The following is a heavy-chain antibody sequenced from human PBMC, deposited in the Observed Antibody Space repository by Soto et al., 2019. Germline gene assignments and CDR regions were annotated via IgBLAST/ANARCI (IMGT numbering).Heavy chain of an antibody. V-gene: IGHV3-30*18. CDR2: ISYDGRNK. J-gene: IGHJ4*02. CDR1: GYNFRSDG. CDR3: AKDRRVYCSGGSCYSRSYFDN. D-gene: IGHD2-15*01. Sequence: QVQLVESGGGVVQPGRSLRLSCAACGYNFRSDGIHWVRQAPGKGLEWVAVISYDGRNKYYADSVKGRFTISRDNSKNTLYLQMNSLRAEDTAIYYCAKDRRVYCSGGSCYSRSYFDNWGQGTLVSASS.